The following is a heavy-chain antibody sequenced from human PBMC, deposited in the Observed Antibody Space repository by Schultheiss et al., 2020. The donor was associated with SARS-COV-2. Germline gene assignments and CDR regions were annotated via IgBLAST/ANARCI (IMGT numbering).Heavy chain of an antibody. CDR1: GFTFSKYW. Sequence: GGSLRLSCAASGFTFSKYWMSWVRQAPGKGLEWVANTKEDGSEKYYVDSVKGRFTISRDNAKNSLYLQMNSLRADDTAVYYCVKEGEEMGTSWGQGTLVTVSS. D-gene: IGHD5-24*01. J-gene: IGHJ4*02. CDR3: VKEGEEMGTS. CDR2: TKEDGSEK. V-gene: IGHV3-7*03.